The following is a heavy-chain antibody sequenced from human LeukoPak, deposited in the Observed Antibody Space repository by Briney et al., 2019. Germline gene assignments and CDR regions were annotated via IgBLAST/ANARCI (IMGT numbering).Heavy chain of an antibody. Sequence: PSETLSLTCSVSGGSISSYYWSWIRQPPGKGLEGIGYIYTSGSTNYNPSLRSRVTISVDTSNYQVSLKLSSVTAADTAVYYCAKLTMNMGTSYYYMDVWGKGTTVTVSS. J-gene: IGHJ6*03. CDR3: AKLTMNMGTSYYYMDV. CDR1: GGSISSYY. CDR2: IYTSGST. D-gene: IGHD3-3*01. V-gene: IGHV4-4*09.